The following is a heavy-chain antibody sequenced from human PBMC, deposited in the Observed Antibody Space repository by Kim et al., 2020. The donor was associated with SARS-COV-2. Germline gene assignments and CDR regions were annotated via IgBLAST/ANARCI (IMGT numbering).Heavy chain of an antibody. Sequence: GGSLRLSCAASGFTFSSYGMHWVRQAPGKGLEWVAVISYDGSNKYYADSVKGRFTISRDNSKNTLYLQMNSLRAEDTAVYYCAKLSLPQREGTTGTTFSYYYYGMDVWGQGTTVTVSS. CDR1: GFTFSSYG. D-gene: IGHD1-1*01. CDR3: AKLSLPQREGTTGTTFSYYYYGMDV. J-gene: IGHJ6*02. CDR2: ISYDGSNK. V-gene: IGHV3-30*18.